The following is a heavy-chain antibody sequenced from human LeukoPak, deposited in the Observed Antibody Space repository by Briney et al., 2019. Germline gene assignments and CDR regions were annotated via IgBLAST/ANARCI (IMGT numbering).Heavy chain of an antibody. CDR1: SDQY. CDR3: TRGYSGVSVYAFDI. D-gene: IGHD5-12*01. V-gene: IGHV3-72*01. CDR2: IANKVNGYTT. J-gene: IGHJ3*02. Sequence: GGTLRLSCEAFSDQYMGWVRQAPGKGLQWVGRIANKVNGYTTEYAASVKGRFTISRDDSKDSLYLHMNSLKTEDTAVYYCTRGYSGVSVYAFDIWGQGTMGPVSS.